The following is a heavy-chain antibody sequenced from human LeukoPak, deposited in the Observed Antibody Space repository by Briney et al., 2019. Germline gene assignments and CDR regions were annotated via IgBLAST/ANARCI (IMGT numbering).Heavy chain of an antibody. D-gene: IGHD2-15*01. CDR1: RFTFNTYA. Sequence: HAGGSLRLSCAASRFTFNTYAVNWVRQAPGKGLEWVSAISGNGDITYYADSVRGQFTISRDNSKNTLYLQMNSLRAEDTAVYYCARVKRDCSGGSCYSYDYWGQGTLVTVSS. V-gene: IGHV3-23*01. J-gene: IGHJ4*02. CDR2: ISGNGDIT. CDR3: ARVKRDCSGGSCYSYDY.